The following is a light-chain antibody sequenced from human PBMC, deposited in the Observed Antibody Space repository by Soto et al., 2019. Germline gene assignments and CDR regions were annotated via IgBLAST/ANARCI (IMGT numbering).Light chain of an antibody. Sequence: QSALTQPASVSGSPGQSITISCTGTSSDVGGYNYVSWYQHHPGKAPKLMIYDVNGRPSGVSIRFSGSKSGNTASLTISGLQAEDEADYYCSSYTSSSTLVVFGGGTQLTVL. CDR1: SSDVGGYNY. CDR3: SSYTSSSTLVV. J-gene: IGLJ2*01. V-gene: IGLV2-14*03. CDR2: DVN.